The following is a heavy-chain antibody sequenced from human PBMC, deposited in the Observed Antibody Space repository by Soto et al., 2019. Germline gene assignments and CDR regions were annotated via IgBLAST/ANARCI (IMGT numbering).Heavy chain of an antibody. V-gene: IGHV4-31*03. J-gene: IGHJ5*02. Sequence: SETVSLTCTVSGGSISDGYYWSWIRQHPGKGLEWIGSISDSGSTSYNPSLKSRLTISVDTSKNQFSLNLSSVTAADTAVYYCARRDRSGYSYWLDTWGQGTLVTVSS. CDR1: GGSISDGYY. CDR2: ISDSGST. CDR3: ARRDRSGYSYWLDT. D-gene: IGHD3-22*01.